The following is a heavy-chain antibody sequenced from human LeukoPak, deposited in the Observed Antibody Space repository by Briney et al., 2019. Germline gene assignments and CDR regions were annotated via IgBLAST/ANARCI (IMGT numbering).Heavy chain of an antibody. V-gene: IGHV4-59*01. D-gene: IGHD5-24*01. CDR1: GGSISSYY. Sequence: SETLSLTCTVSGGSISSYYWSWIRLPPGKGLEWIGYIYYSGSTNYNPSLKSRVTISVDTSKNQFSLKLSSVTAADTAVYYCARIGRDGYNLGYWGQGTLVTVSS. CDR2: IYYSGST. CDR3: ARIGRDGYNLGY. J-gene: IGHJ4*02.